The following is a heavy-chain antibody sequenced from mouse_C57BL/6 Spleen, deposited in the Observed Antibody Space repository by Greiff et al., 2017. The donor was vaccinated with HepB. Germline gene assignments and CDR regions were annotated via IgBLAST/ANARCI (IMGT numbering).Heavy chain of an antibody. J-gene: IGHJ3*01. Sequence: QVHVKQSGPELVKPGASVKISCKASGYAFSSSWMNWVKQRPGKGLEWIGRIYPGDGDTNYNGKFKGKATLTADKSSSTAYMQLSSLTSEDSAVYFCARDPLTAWFAYWGQGTLVTVSA. D-gene: IGHD4-1*01. CDR2: IYPGDGDT. CDR3: ARDPLTAWFAY. CDR1: GYAFSSSW. V-gene: IGHV1-82*01.